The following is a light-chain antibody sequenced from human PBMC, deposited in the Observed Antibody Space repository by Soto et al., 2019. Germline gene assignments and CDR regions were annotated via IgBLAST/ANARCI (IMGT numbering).Light chain of an antibody. CDR3: QHMRT. V-gene: IGKV1-5*01. Sequence: DRVTITCRASQNINNWIAWYQQKPGKAPKFLIYDASTLESGVPSRFSGSGFGTEFSLTISSLQPDDFGSYYCQHMRTFGQGTKV. CDR2: DAS. J-gene: IGKJ1*01. CDR1: QNINNW.